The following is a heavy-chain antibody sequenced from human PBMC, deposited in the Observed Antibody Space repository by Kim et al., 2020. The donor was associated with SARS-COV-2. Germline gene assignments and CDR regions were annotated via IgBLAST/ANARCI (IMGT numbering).Heavy chain of an antibody. CDR3: ARERLMITFGGVNWFDP. J-gene: IGHJ5*02. D-gene: IGHD3-16*01. V-gene: IGHV3-7*01. CDR1: GFTFSSYW. CDR2: IKQDGSEK. Sequence: GGSLRLSCAASGFTFSSYWMSWVRQAPGKGLEWVANIKQDGSEKYYVDSVKGRFTISRDNAKNSLYLQMNSLRAEDTAVYYCARERLMITFGGVNWFDPWGQGTLVTVSS.